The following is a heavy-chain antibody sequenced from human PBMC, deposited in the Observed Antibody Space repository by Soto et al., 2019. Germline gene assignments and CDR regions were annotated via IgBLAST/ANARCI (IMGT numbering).Heavy chain of an antibody. CDR2: VHYTGRT. CDR1: GGSISSNNW. J-gene: IGHJ6*02. V-gene: IGHV4-4*02. Sequence: QVHLQESGPGLVRPSGTLSLICVVSGGSISSNNWWTWVRQPPGKGLEWIGEVHYTGRTSYNPSLERRVTMSVDRSKNHFSLSLNSVTAADTARYYCARLFYYSCGMDVWGQGTTVTVSS. CDR3: ARLFYYSCGMDV.